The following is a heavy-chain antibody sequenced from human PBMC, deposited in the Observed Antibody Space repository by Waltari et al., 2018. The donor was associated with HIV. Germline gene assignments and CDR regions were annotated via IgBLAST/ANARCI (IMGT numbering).Heavy chain of an antibody. V-gene: IGHV3-74*01. CDR3: ARGKDCGGGTCDGYHYYGMDV. CDR2: KNPDGTDT. Sequence: EVQLVESGGGLVQPGGSLRLSCAASGFTFTTSWVHWVRQAPGKGLVWGTRKNPDGTDTRYADSVKGRFTISRDNAKNTVYLQVISLRGEDTSVYYCARGKDCGGGTCDGYHYYGMDVWGQGTTVTVSS. CDR1: GFTFTTSW. D-gene: IGHD2-15*01. J-gene: IGHJ6*02.